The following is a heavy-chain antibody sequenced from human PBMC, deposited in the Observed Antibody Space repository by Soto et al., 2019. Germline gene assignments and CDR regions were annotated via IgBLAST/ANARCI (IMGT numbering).Heavy chain of an antibody. D-gene: IGHD4-17*01. CDR3: ARKGYGDYGGMDV. CDR2: IGSSSNYI. V-gene: IGHV3-21*01. Sequence: GSLRLSCAASGFTFSSYSMNWVRQAPGKGLEWVSSIGSSSNYIYYAGSVKGRFTISRDNAKNSLYLQMNSLRAEDTAVYYCARKGYGDYGGMDVWGQGTTVTVSS. J-gene: IGHJ6*02. CDR1: GFTFSSYS.